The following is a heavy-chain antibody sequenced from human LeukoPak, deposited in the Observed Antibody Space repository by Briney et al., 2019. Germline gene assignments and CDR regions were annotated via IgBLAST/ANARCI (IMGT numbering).Heavy chain of an antibody. D-gene: IGHD2-21*01. J-gene: IGHJ5*02. Sequence: GASVKVSCKASGYTFTSNDIDWVRQAPGQGLEWMGWMSPKSGNTAYAQKFQGRVTMTRSTSISTAYMELSSLTSEDTAVYYCARAQPDYNLFDPWGQGTLVTVSS. CDR2: MSPKSGNT. CDR3: ARAQPDYNLFDP. V-gene: IGHV1-8*01. CDR1: GYTFTSND.